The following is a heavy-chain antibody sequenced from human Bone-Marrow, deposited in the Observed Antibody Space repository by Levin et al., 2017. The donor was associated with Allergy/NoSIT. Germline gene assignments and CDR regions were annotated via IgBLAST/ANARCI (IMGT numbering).Heavy chain of an antibody. V-gene: IGHV1-58*01. J-gene: IGHJ6*02. Sequence: SVKVSCKASGFTFTSSAVQWVRQARGQRLEWIGWIVVGSGNTNYAQKFQERVTITRDMSTSTAYMELSSLRSEDTAVYYCAAGRRYCISTSCYYYYGMDVWGQGTTVTVSS. CDR1: GFTFTSSA. D-gene: IGHD2-2*01. CDR2: IVVGSGNT. CDR3: AAGRRYCISTSCYYYYGMDV.